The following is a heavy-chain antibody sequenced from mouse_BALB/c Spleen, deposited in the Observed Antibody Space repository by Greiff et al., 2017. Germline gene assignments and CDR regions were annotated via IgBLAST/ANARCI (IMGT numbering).Heavy chain of an antibody. CDR3: ARGVTTGDYAMDY. D-gene: IGHD2-3*01. CDR1: GYTFTDYA. Sequence: VQLQQSGAELVRPGVSVKISCKGSGYTFTDYAMHWVKQSHAKSLEWIGVISTYYGDASYNQKFKGKATMTVDKSSSTAYMELARLTSEDSAIYYCARGVTTGDYAMDYWGQGTLVTVSA. CDR2: ISTYYGDA. J-gene: IGHJ3*01. V-gene: IGHV1S137*01.